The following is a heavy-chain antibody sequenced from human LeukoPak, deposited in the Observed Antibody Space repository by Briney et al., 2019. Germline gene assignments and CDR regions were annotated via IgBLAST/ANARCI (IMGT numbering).Heavy chain of an antibody. CDR1: GYIFTGYY. Sequence: ASVKVSCKASGYIFTGYYMHWVRQAPGQGPEWMGWINPSNGGTKLAQKFQGRVTMTTDTSISTAYMELSKLTSDDTAMYYCARDRDNGYYMNWFDPWGQRTLVTVSS. J-gene: IGHJ5*02. CDR3: ARDRDNGYYMNWFDP. D-gene: IGHD3-22*01. V-gene: IGHV1-2*02. CDR2: INPSNGGT.